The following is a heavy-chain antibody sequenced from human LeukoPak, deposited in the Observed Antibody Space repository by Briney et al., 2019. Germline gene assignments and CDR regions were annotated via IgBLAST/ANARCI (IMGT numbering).Heavy chain of an antibody. CDR2: IKQDGSEK. J-gene: IGHJ5*02. CDR3: ARDSLWFGELLSPPNWFDP. D-gene: IGHD3-10*01. Sequence: GGSLRLSCEASGFTFSSYWMSWVRQAPGQGLEWVANIKQDGSEKYYVDSVKGRFTISRDNAKNSLYLQMNSLRAEDTAVYYCARDSLWFGELLSPPNWFDPWGQGTLVTVSS. V-gene: IGHV3-7*03. CDR1: GFTFSSYW.